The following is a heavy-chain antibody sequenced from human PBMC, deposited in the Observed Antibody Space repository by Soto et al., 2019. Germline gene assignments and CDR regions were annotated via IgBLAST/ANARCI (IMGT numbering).Heavy chain of an antibody. CDR1: GFTFSSYA. V-gene: IGHV3-30*04. CDR3: PRGGREEQDPSAYYFDY. D-gene: IGHD3-16*01. CDR2: ISYDGSNK. Sequence: GGSLRLSCAASGFTFSSYAMHWVRQAPGKGLAWVAVISYDGSNKYYADSVKGRFTISRDNSKNTLYLQMNSLRAEDTAVYYCPRGGREEQDPSAYYFDYWGQGTLVTVSS. J-gene: IGHJ4*02.